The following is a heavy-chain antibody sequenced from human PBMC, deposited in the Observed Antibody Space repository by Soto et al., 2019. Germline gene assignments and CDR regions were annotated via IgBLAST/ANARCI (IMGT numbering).Heavy chain of an antibody. D-gene: IGHD2-21*02. Sequence: QVQLMQSGAEVKKPGASVKVSCKASGDTFTDDYIHWVRQAPGQGLEWMGTVNPSGGHTTYAQHFLGRVTMTRDTSTSTLSMELTSLTSEDTAVYYCARGGHVVVVTAALDYWGQGTLVTVSS. CDR1: GDTFTDDY. CDR2: VNPSGGHT. J-gene: IGHJ4*02. V-gene: IGHV1-46*01. CDR3: ARGGHVVVVTAALDY.